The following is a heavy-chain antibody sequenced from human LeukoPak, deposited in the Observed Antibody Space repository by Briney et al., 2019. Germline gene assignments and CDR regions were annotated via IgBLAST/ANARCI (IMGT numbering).Heavy chain of an antibody. J-gene: IGHJ4*02. CDR3: ARVMVRGGDPWYFDY. V-gene: IGHV4-30-4*01. CDR1: GGSISSGDYY. D-gene: IGHD3-10*01. CDR2: IYYSGST. Sequence: SQTLSLTCTVSGGSISSGDYYWSWIRQPPGKGLEWIGYIYYSGSTYYNPSLKSRVSISVDTSKNQFSLKLSSVTAADTAVYYCARVMVRGGDPWYFDYWGQGTLVTVSS.